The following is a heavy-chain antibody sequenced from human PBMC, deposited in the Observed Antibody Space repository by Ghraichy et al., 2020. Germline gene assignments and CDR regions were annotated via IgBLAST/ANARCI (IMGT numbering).Heavy chain of an antibody. V-gene: IGHV3-7*03. CDR1: GFTFSNYC. D-gene: IGHD3-16*02. CDR3: ARDYVWGSYRSPGN. J-gene: IGHJ4*02. CDR2: IKQDGSEK. Sequence: GGALRLSCAASGFTFSNYCMSWVRQAPGKGLEWVANIKQDGSEKYYVDSVKGRFTISRDNTKNSLYLQMNSLRAEDTAVYYCARDYVWGSYRSPGNWGQGTLVTVSS.